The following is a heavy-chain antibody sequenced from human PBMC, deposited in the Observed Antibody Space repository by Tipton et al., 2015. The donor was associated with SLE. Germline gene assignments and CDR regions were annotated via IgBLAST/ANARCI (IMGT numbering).Heavy chain of an antibody. V-gene: IGHV3-21*01. Sequence: SLRLSCAASGFTFSSYSMNWVRQAPGKGLEWVSFISSSSRYIYYADSVKGRFTISRDNAKNSLYLQMNSLRAEDTAVYYCASLLTGDGRTDWGQGTLVTVSS. D-gene: IGHD7-27*01. CDR1: GFTFSSYS. CDR3: ASLLTGDGRTD. CDR2: ISSSSRYI. J-gene: IGHJ4*02.